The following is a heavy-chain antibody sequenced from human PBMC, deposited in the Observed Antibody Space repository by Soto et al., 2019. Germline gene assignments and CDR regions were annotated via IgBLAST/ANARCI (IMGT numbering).Heavy chain of an antibody. CDR2: IIPIFGTA. V-gene: IGHV1-69*01. CDR3: ARPRGYYYDSSGYSTYYYYGMDV. Sequence: QVQLVQSGAEVQKPGSSVKVSCKASGGTFSSYAISWVRQAPGQGLEWMGGIIPIFGTANYAQKFQGRVTITADESTSTAYMELSSLRSEDTAVYYCARPRGYYYDSSGYSTYYYYGMDVWGQGTTVTVSS. D-gene: IGHD3-22*01. CDR1: GGTFSSYA. J-gene: IGHJ6*02.